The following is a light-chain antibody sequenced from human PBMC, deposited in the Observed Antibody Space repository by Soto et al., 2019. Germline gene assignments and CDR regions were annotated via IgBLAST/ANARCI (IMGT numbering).Light chain of an antibody. V-gene: IGKV3-15*01. J-gene: IGKJ2*01. CDR1: QSVSSN. CDR3: PQYNNWPYT. Sequence: EIVMTQSPATLSVSPGERATLSCRASQSVSSNLAWYQQKPGQAPRLLIYGASTRATGIPARFSGSGSGTEFTLTISRLQSEGFAVYYCPQYNNWPYTFGPGTKLEIK. CDR2: GAS.